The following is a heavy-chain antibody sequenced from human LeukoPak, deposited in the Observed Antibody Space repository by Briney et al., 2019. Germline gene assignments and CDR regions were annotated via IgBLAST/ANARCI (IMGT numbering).Heavy chain of an antibody. CDR2: IYHSGST. D-gene: IGHD4-17*01. Sequence: SQTLSLTCAVSGGSISSGGYSWSWIRQPPGKGLEWIGYIYHSGSTYYNPSLKSRVTISVDRSKNQFSLKLSSVTAADTAVYYCSRGLRGSPGVDYWGQGTLVTVSS. V-gene: IGHV4-30-2*01. CDR1: GGSISSGGYS. CDR3: SRGLRGSPGVDY. J-gene: IGHJ4*02.